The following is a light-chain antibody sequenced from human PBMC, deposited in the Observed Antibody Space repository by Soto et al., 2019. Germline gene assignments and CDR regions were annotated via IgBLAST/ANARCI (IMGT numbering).Light chain of an antibody. CDR2: AAS. J-gene: IGKJ4*02. CDR3: QQSYSTLLT. Sequence: DIQMTQSPSSLSASVGDRVTITCRASQSISSYLNWYQQKPGKAPKLLIYAASSLQSGLPSRFSGSGSGTDVTLTISSLQPEDFAAYYWQQSYSTLLTFGGGTKVEIK. CDR1: QSISSY. V-gene: IGKV1-39*01.